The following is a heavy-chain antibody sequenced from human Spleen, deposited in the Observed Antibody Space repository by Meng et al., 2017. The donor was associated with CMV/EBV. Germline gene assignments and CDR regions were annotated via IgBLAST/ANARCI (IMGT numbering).Heavy chain of an antibody. CDR3: ARDRSVWNALQYNWFDP. D-gene: IGHD1-1*01. CDR1: SISSSCYY. V-gene: IGHV4-39*07. CDR2: IYYSGST. Sequence: SISSSCYYWGWIRQPPGKGLEWIGSIYYSGSTYYNPSLKSRVTISVDTSKNQFSLKLSSVTAADTAVYYCARDRSVWNALQYNWFDPWGQGTLVTVSS. J-gene: IGHJ5*02.